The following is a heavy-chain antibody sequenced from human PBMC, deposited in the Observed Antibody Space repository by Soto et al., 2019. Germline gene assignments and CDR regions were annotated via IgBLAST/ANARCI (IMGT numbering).Heavy chain of an antibody. V-gene: IGHV3-7*01. Sequence: VQLVESGGGVVQPGRSLRLSCAASGFTFSSYWMSWVRQAPGKGLEWVANIKQDGSEKYYVDSVKGRFTISRDNAKNSLYLQMNSLRAEDTDVYYCARARPGIAAAGTEFDYWGQGTLVTVSS. CDR1: GFTFSSYW. D-gene: IGHD6-13*01. J-gene: IGHJ4*02. CDR2: IKQDGSEK. CDR3: ARARPGIAAAGTEFDY.